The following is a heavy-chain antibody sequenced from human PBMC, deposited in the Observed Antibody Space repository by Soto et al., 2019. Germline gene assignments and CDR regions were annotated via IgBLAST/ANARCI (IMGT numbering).Heavy chain of an antibody. Sequence: PSQTLSLPCTVSGGSISSYYWSWIRQPPGKGLEWIGYMYNTGSTVYNPPFKSRVTISVDTSKNQFSLKLNSVTAADTAVYYCARDLWGYCGTDCYPLDVWGQGTTVTVSS. CDR1: GGSISSYY. J-gene: IGHJ6*02. CDR2: MYNTGST. V-gene: IGHV4-59*01. CDR3: ARDLWGYCGTDCYPLDV. D-gene: IGHD2-21*02.